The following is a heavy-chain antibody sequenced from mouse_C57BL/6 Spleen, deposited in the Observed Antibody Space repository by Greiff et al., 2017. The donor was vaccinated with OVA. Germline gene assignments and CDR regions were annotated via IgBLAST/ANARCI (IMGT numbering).Heavy chain of an antibody. Sequence: DVHLVESGGGLVKPGGSLKLSCAASGFTFSSYAMSWVRQTPEKRLEWVATISDGGSYTYYPDNVKGRFTISRDNAKNNLYLQMSHLKSEDTAMYYCARDGDGYYAMDYWGQGTSVTVSS. J-gene: IGHJ4*01. D-gene: IGHD2-3*01. CDR1: GFTFSSYA. CDR2: ISDGGSYT. V-gene: IGHV5-4*01. CDR3: ARDGDGYYAMDY.